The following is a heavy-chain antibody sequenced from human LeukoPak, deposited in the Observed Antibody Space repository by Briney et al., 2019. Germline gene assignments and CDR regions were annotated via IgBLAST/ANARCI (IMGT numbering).Heavy chain of an antibody. J-gene: IGHJ5*02. CDR3: ARDHRPLADEGLNWFDP. V-gene: IGHV4-61*02. CDR2: IYTSGST. D-gene: IGHD3-3*02. Sequence: SETLSLTCTVSGGSISSGSYYWSWIRQPAGKGLEWIGRIYTSGSTNYNPSLKSRVTISVDTSKNQFSLKLSSVTAADTAVYYCARDHRPLADEGLNWFDPWGQGTLVTVSS. CDR1: GGSISSGSYY.